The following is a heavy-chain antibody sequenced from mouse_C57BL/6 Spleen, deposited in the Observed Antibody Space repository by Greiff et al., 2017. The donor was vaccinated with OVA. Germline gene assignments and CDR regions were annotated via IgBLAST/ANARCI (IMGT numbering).Heavy chain of an antibody. D-gene: IGHD1-1*01. V-gene: IGHV5-17*01. J-gene: IGHJ4*01. CDR2: ISSGSSTI. Sequence: EVKLEESGGGLVKPGGSLKLSCAASGFTFSDYGMHWVRQAPEKGLEWVAYISSGSSTIYYADTVKGRFTISRDNAKNTLFLQMTSLRSEDTAMYYCARLATVVAYYAMDYWGQGTSVTVSS. CDR1: GFTFSDYG. CDR3: ARLATVVAYYAMDY.